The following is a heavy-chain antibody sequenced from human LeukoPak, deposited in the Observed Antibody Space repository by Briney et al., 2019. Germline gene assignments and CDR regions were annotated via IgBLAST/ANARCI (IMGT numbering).Heavy chain of an antibody. CDR3: ARVYNFGYCSSTSCANWFDP. J-gene: IGHJ5*02. CDR1: GGSISSSSYY. CDR2: IYYSGST. V-gene: IGHV4-39*07. D-gene: IGHD2-2*01. Sequence: SETLSLTCTVSGGSISSSSYYWGWIRQPPGKGLEWIGSIYYSGSTYYNPSLKSRVTISVDTSKNQFSLKLSSVTAADTAVYYCARVYNFGYCSSTSCANWFDPWGQGTLVTVSS.